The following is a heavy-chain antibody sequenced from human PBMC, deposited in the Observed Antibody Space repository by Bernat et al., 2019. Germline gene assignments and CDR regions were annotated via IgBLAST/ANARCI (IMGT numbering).Heavy chain of an antibody. V-gene: IGHV3-43*02. D-gene: IGHD6-19*01. J-gene: IGHJ4*02. CDR3: AKDIGITVTGTTRFDY. CDR2: ISGDGGST. CDR1: GFTFDDYA. Sequence: VQLVESGGGVVQPGGSLRLSCAASGFTFDDYAIHWVRQAPGKGLGWVSLISGDGGSTNYADSVKGRFTISRDNSKNSLYLQMNSLRTEDTALYYCAKDIGITVTGTTRFDYWGQGTLVTVSS.